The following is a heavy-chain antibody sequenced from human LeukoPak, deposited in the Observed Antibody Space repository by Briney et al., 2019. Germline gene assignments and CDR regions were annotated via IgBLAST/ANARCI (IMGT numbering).Heavy chain of an antibody. CDR1: GGSISSSSYY. V-gene: IGHV4-39*07. CDR3: ARRDPSVRYFDL. CDR2: IYYSGST. Sequence: SETLSLTCTVSGGSISSSSYYWGGIRQPPGKGLEWIGSIYYSGSTYYNPSLKSRVTISVDTSKNQFSLKLSSVTAADTAVYYCARRDPSVRYFDLWGRGTLVTVSS. D-gene: IGHD5-24*01. J-gene: IGHJ2*01.